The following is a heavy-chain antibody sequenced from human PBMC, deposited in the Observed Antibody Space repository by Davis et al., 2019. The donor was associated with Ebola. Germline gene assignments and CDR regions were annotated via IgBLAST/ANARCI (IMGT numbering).Heavy chain of an antibody. CDR2: IISSSSTI. CDR1: GFTFSSYS. D-gene: IGHD6-13*01. J-gene: IGHJ6*02. CDR3: ARDLPQQLATFYYYGMDV. Sequence: PGGSLRLSCAASGFTFSSYSMNWVRQAPGKGLEWVSYIISSSSTIYYADSVKGRFTISRDNAKNSLYLQMNSLRDGDTAVYYCARDLPQQLATFYYYGMDVWGQGTTVTVSS. V-gene: IGHV3-48*02.